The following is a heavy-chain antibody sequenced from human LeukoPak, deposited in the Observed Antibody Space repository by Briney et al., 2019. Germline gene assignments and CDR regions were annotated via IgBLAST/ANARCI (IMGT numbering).Heavy chain of an antibody. CDR1: GFTFSSYS. CDR3: ARQIAARAFDY. D-gene: IGHD6-6*01. CDR2: ISSSSSYI. V-gene: IGHV3-21*01. Sequence: GGSLRLSCAASGFTFSSYSMNWVRQAPGKGLEWVSSISSSSSYIYYADSVKGRFTISRDNAKSSLYLQMNSLRAEDTAVYYCARQIAARAFDYWGQGTLVTVSS. J-gene: IGHJ4*02.